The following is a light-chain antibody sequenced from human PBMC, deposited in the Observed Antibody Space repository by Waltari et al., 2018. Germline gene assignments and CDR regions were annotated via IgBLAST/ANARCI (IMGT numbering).Light chain of an antibody. CDR1: QTVSDK. J-gene: IGKJ4*01. CDR2: GAS. Sequence: EIVMTQSPATLSVSPGERATLSCRASQTVSDKLAWYQQKPGQAPRLLISGASTRATGVPARFSGSGSGTEFTLTISGLEPEDSAVYYCQHRFNWPLTFGGGTKVEIK. V-gene: IGKV3-15*01. CDR3: QHRFNWPLT.